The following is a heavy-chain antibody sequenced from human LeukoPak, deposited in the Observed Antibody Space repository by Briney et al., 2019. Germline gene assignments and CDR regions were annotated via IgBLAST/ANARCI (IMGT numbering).Heavy chain of an antibody. CDR2: IYSGGST. V-gene: IGHV3-66*01. D-gene: IGHD2-15*01. Sequence: GGSLRLSCAASGVTVSSNYMSWVRQAPGKGLEWVSVIYSGGSTYYADSVKGRFTISRDNSKNTLYLQMNSLRAEDTAVYYCARDRDCSGGSCYGYWGQGTLVTVSS. CDR1: GVTVSSNY. CDR3: ARDRDCSGGSCYGY. J-gene: IGHJ4*02.